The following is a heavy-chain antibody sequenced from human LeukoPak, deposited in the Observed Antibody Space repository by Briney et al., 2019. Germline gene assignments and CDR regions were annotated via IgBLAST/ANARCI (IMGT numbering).Heavy chain of an antibody. J-gene: IGHJ3*02. Sequence: SVKVSCKASGGAFSSNAITWVRQAPGQGLEWMGRIIPLFRSADYAQKFQGRATLTTDESMTTAYMELCSLRSEDTAVYYCARIRGRGYYYDSSAYDAAFDIWGQGTKVTVSS. D-gene: IGHD3-22*01. CDR1: GGAFSSNA. CDR3: ARIRGRGYYYDSSAYDAAFDI. CDR2: IIPLFRSA. V-gene: IGHV1-69*05.